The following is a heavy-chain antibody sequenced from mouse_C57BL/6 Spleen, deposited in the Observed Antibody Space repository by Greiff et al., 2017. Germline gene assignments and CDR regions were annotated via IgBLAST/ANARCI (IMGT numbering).Heavy chain of an antibody. CDR3: ARRGSSPYWYFDV. CDR1: GYTFTSYW. D-gene: IGHD1-1*01. V-gene: IGHV1-72*01. CDR2: IDPNSGGT. Sequence: QVQLKQPGAELVKPGASVKLSCKASGYTFTSYWMHWVKQRPGRGLEWIGRIDPNSGGTKYNEKFKSKATLTVDKPSSTAYMQLSSLTSEDSAVYYCARRGSSPYWYFDVWGTGTTVTVSS. J-gene: IGHJ1*03.